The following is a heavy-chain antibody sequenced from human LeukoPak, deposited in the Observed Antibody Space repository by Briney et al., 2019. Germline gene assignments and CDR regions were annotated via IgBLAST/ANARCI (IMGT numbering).Heavy chain of an antibody. CDR3: ARENYDFWSGYSYAFDI. V-gene: IGHV3-43D*04. Sequence: GGSLRLSCAASGFTFDDKAMLWVRQGPGKGLEWVELISWDGDNTYYSDSVKGRFTISRDNAKNTLYLQMNSLRAEDTAVYYCARENYDFWSGYSYAFDIWGQGTMVTVSS. D-gene: IGHD3-3*01. J-gene: IGHJ3*02. CDR1: GFTFDDKA. CDR2: ISWDGDNT.